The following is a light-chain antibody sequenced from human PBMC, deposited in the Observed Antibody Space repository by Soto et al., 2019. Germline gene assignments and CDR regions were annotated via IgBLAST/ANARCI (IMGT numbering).Light chain of an antibody. V-gene: IGLV2-11*01. CDR2: DVI. CDR1: SSDIGDYNY. Sequence: LTQPRSVSGSPGQSVTISCIGTSSDIGDYNYVSWYQQHPGKAPKLMIYDVIKRPSGVPDRFSGSKSGNTASLTISGLQAEDEADYYCCSYAGGNTYVFGTGTKVTVL. J-gene: IGLJ1*01. CDR3: CSYAGGNTYV.